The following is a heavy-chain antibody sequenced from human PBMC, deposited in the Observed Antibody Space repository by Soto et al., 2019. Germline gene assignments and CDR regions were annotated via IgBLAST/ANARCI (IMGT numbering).Heavy chain of an antibody. CDR2: ISGSGFKK. CDR1: GFIFENFG. J-gene: IGHJ4*02. Sequence: GGSLRLSCAASGFIFENFGMSWVRQAPGKGLEWISSISGSGFKKYYADSVKGRFTISRDNSKNMVYLELNSLRAEDTAVYYCAKRSGGYSEFDCWGQGTLVTVSS. CDR3: AKRSGGYSEFDC. V-gene: IGHV3-23*01. D-gene: IGHD2-15*01.